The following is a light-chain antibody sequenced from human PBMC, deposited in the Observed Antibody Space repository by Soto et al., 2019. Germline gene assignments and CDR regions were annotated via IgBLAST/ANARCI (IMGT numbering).Light chain of an antibody. Sequence: ETVMTQSPATLSVSPGERATLSCRASQSVSSNLAWYQQRPGQAPRLLMYGASTRATGVPARFSGSGFGTEFALTISSLQSEDFAVYYCQQYNNLPLTFGGGTKVEIK. J-gene: IGKJ4*01. CDR2: GAS. V-gene: IGKV3-15*01. CDR1: QSVSSN. CDR3: QQYNNLPLT.